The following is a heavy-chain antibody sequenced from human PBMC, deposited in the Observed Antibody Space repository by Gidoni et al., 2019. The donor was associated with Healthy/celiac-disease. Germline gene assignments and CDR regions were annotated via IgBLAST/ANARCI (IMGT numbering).Heavy chain of an antibody. V-gene: IGHV3-23*01. J-gene: IGHJ4*02. CDR3: AKSRNYGSSSPRYFDY. CDR2: ISGSGGST. D-gene: IGHD6-6*01. Sequence: EVQMLASGGGLVQPGGSLRLYCAASGFTFSSYAMSWVRQAPGKGLEWVSSISGSGGSTYYADSVKGRFTISRDNSKNTLYLQMNSLRAEDTAVYYCAKSRNYGSSSPRYFDYWGQGTLVTVSS. CDR1: GFTFSSYA.